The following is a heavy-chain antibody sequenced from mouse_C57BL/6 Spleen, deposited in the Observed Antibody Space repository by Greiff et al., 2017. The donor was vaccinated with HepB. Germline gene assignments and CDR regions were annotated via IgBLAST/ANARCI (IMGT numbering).Heavy chain of an antibody. D-gene: IGHD2-10*01. Sequence: QVQLQQPGAELVRPGSSVKLSCKASGYTFTSHWMHWVKQRPIQGLEWIGNIDPSDSETHYNQKFKDKATLTVDKSSSTAYMQLSSLTSEDSAVYYCARGGAYSYFDYWGQGTTLTVSS. V-gene: IGHV1-52*01. CDR3: ARGGAYSYFDY. CDR2: IDPSDSET. CDR1: GYTFTSHW. J-gene: IGHJ2*01.